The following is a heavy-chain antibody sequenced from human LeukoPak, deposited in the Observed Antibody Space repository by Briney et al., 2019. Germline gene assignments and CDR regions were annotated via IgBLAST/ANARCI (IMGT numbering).Heavy chain of an antibody. CDR1: GFTFDDYG. Sequence: GGSLRLSCAASGFTFDDYGMSWVRQAPGKGLEWVSGINWNGGSTGYADSVKGRFTISRDNAKNSLYLQMSSLRVEDTALYYCARGIRFLEWLSGSDYWGQGTLVTVSS. D-gene: IGHD3-3*01. J-gene: IGHJ4*02. CDR3: ARGIRFLEWLSGSDY. CDR2: INWNGGST. V-gene: IGHV3-20*04.